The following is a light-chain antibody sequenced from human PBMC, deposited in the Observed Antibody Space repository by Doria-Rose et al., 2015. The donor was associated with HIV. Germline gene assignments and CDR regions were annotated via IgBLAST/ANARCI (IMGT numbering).Light chain of an antibody. CDR1: QRVKSSY. Sequence: TQSPGTLSLSPGERATLSCRASQRVKSSYLAWYQQKPGQAPRLLIYHASTRATGIPDKFSGSGSGADFTLTISRLEPEDVAVYYCQQYGTSRGTFGQGTRLEIK. J-gene: IGKJ5*01. CDR3: QQYGTSRGT. CDR2: HAS. V-gene: IGKV3-20*01.